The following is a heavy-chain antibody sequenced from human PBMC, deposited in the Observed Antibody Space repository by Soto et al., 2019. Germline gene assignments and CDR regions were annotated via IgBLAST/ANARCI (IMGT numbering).Heavy chain of an antibody. D-gene: IGHD6-19*01. CDR3: ARSGWYGYYFDY. CDR1: GGSISSYY. V-gene: IGHV4-59*01. CDR2: IYYSGST. Sequence: SETLSLTCTVSGGSISSYYWSWIRQPPGKGLEWIGYIYYSGSTNYNPSLKSRVTISVDTSKNQFSLKLSSVTAADTAVYYCARSGWYGYYFDYWGQGTLVTVSS. J-gene: IGHJ4*02.